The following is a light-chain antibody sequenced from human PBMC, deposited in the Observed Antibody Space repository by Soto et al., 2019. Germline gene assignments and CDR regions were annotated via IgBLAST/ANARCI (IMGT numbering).Light chain of an antibody. J-gene: IGKJ4*01. CDR1: HSISTW. Sequence: DIQMTQSPSTRPASVVNRFTITVLANHSISTWLAWYQQKPVKAPNLLIYKAARLETGVPSRFSGSGSGTEFTLTISFLQPDDFATYYCQQYNSYSPLTFGGGTKVDIK. CDR2: KAA. CDR3: QQYNSYSPLT. V-gene: IGKV1-5*03.